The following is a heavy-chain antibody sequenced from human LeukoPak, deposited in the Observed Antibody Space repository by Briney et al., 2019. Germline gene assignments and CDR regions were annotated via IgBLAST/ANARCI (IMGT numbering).Heavy chain of an antibody. J-gene: IGHJ4*02. Sequence: GGSLRLSCGVSGFPFSSSGMHWVRQAPGKGLEWVACIGYDGSNKYYAESVKNRFTISRDNARNSLYLQMNSLRAEDTAVYYCARDAPRDSSGYFLSVSGFDYWGQGTLVTVSS. V-gene: IGHV3-30*02. D-gene: IGHD3-22*01. CDR2: IGYDGSNK. CDR3: ARDAPRDSSGYFLSVSGFDY. CDR1: GFPFSSSG.